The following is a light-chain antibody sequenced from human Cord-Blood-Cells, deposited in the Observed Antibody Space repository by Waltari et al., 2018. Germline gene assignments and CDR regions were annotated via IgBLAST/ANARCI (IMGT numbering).Light chain of an antibody. CDR1: SSDFGSYNL. CDR3: CSYAGSSTVV. CDR2: EVS. J-gene: IGLJ2*01. V-gene: IGLV2-23*02. Sequence: QSALTQPASVSGSPGQSITISCTGTSSDFGSYNLVSWYQQHPGKAPKLMIYEVSKQPSGVSNRFSGSKSGNTASLTISGLQAEDEADYYCCSYAGSSTVVFGGGTKLTVL.